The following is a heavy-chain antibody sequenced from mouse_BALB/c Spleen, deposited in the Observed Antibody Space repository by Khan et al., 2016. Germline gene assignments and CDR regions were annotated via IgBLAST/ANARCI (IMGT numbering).Heavy chain of an antibody. V-gene: IGHV3-2*02. CDR1: GYSITSDYA. CDR2: IRYSGST. CDR3: SSRNWDVDY. J-gene: IGHJ2*01. Sequence: EVQLQESGPGLVKPSQSLSLTCTVTGYSITSDYAWNWIRQFPGNKLEWMGYIRYSGSTSYNPSLKSRISITRDTSKNQFFLQLNSVTTEDTATYYLSSRNWDVDYWGQGTTLTVSS. D-gene: IGHD4-1*02.